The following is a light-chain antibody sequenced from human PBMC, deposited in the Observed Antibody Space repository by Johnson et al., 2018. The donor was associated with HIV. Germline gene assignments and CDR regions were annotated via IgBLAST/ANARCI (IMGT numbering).Light chain of an antibody. J-gene: IGLJ1*01. CDR1: SSNIGNNY. V-gene: IGLV1-51*02. CDR3: GTWASSLSVYV. CDR2: ANN. Sequence: QSVLTQPPSVSAAPGQKVTISCSGSSSNIGNNYVSWYQQLPGTAPKLLIYANNKRPSGIPDRFSGSKSGTSATLGITGLQTGDEADYYCGTWASSLSVYVFVTGTKVTV.